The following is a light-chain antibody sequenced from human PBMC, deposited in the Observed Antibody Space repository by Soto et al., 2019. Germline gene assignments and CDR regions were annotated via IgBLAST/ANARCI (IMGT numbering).Light chain of an antibody. V-gene: IGKV3-15*01. Sequence: EIMMTQSPATLSVSPGDRATLSCRASQSVRNNLAWYQQKPGQAPRLLIYYASTRATGVPARFSGSGSGTEFTLTISSLQSEDSALYYCQQYNNWPPITFGQGTRLEIK. CDR3: QQYNNWPPIT. CDR2: YAS. J-gene: IGKJ5*01. CDR1: QSVRNN.